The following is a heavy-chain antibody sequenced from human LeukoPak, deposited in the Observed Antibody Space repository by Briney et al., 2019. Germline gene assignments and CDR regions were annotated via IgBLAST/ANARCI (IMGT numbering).Heavy chain of an antibody. V-gene: IGHV4-38-2*02. CDR3: ARAKYGGKFGGDAFDI. D-gene: IGHD4-23*01. CDR2: IYHSGTT. CDR1: NYSITIAYY. J-gene: IGHJ3*02. Sequence: SETLSLTCIVSNYSITIAYYWGWIRQPPGKGLEWIGYIYHSGTTYYNPSLKSRVTLSVDTSKNQLSLKLRSATAADTALYYCARAKYGGKFGGDAFDIWGQGTMVTVSS.